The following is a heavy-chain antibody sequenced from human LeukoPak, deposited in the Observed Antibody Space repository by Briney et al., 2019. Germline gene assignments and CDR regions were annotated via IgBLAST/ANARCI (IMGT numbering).Heavy chain of an antibody. Sequence: GGSLRLSCAASGFTFSSYAMTWVRQAPGKGLEWVSAISGSGGTTYYADSVKGRFTISRDNFKNTVYLQMDSLRAEDTAVYFCAKVLGRSGWQTDYWGQGTLVTVSS. CDR2: ISGSGGTT. V-gene: IGHV3-23*01. D-gene: IGHD6-19*01. CDR3: AKVLGRSGWQTDY. J-gene: IGHJ4*02. CDR1: GFTFSSYA.